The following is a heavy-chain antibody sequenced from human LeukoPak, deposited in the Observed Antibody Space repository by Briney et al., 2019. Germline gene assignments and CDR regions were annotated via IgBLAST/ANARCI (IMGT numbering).Heavy chain of an antibody. CDR2: ISGSGGST. D-gene: IGHD3-9*01. CDR3: AKDRAVLRYFDWSTDFDY. J-gene: IGHJ4*02. Sequence: GGSLRLSCAASGFTFSSYAMSWVRQAPGKGLEWVSAISGSGGSTYYADSVEGRFTISRDNSKNTLYLQMNSLRAEDTAVYYCAKDRAVLRYFDWSTDFDYWGQGTLVTVSS. CDR1: GFTFSSYA. V-gene: IGHV3-23*01.